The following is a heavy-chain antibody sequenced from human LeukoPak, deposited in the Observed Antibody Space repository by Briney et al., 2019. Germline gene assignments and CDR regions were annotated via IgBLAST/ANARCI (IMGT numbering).Heavy chain of an antibody. CDR2: ISYDGSNK. V-gene: IGHV3-30*18. CDR3: AKDRNYYGSGSYPTYYYYGMDV. J-gene: IGHJ6*04. CDR1: GFTFSSYG. Sequence: PGRSLRLSCAASGFTFSSYGMHWARQAPGKGLEWGAVISYDGSNKYYADSVKGRFTISRDNSKNTLYLQMNSLRAEDTAVYYCAKDRNYYGSGSYPTYYYYGMDVWGKGTTVTVSS. D-gene: IGHD3-10*01.